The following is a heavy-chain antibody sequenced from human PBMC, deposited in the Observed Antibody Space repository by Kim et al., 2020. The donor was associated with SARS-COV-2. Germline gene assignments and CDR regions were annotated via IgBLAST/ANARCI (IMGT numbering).Heavy chain of an antibody. CDR1: GYTFTDYS. J-gene: IGHJ6*02. CDR3: ARGDTVVASRYYYAVDV. Sequence: ASVKVSCKASGYTFTDYSIHWVRQAPGQGLEWMAWISTDSGATNNAQKFQDRITMTRDTSINTTYMELRSLRSDDTAAYFCARGDTVVASRYYYAVDVWGQGTTVTVSS. V-gene: IGHV1-2*02. D-gene: IGHD2-21*01. CDR2: ISTDSGAT.